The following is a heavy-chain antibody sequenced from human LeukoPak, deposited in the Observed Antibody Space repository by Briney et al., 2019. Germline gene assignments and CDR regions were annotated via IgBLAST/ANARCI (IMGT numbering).Heavy chain of an antibody. D-gene: IGHD6-13*01. V-gene: IGHV3-23*01. Sequence: GGSLRLSCAASGFTFSSYCMNWVRQAPGKGLEWVSAISGSGGSTYYADSVKGQFTISRDNSKNTLYLQMNSLRAEDTAVYYCAKDQVGAAAAYYGGMDVWGQGTTVTVSS. CDR3: AKDQVGAAAAYYGGMDV. CDR1: GFTFSSYC. J-gene: IGHJ6*02. CDR2: ISGSGGST.